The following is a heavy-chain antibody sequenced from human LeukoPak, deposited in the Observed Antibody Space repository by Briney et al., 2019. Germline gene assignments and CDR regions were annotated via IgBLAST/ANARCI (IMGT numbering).Heavy chain of an antibody. V-gene: IGHV3-30*18. Sequence: AGSLRLSCAASGFTFSSYGMHWVRQAPGKGLEWVAVISYDGSNKYYADSVKGRFTISRDNSKNTLYLQMNSLRVEDTAVYYCAKVKVAGKMYNWFDPWGQGTLVTVSS. CDR1: GFTFSSYG. CDR3: AKVKVAGKMYNWFDP. J-gene: IGHJ5*02. D-gene: IGHD6-19*01. CDR2: ISYDGSNK.